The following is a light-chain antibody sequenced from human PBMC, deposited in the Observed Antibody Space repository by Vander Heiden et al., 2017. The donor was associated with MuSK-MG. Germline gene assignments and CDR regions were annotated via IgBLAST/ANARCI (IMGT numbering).Light chain of an antibody. Sequence: QSVLTQPPSASGTPGQRVTIPCSGRSSNIGSNTVNWYQRPPRTAPRLLIYSNNRRPAGVPDRFSRSKSGTSAALAISGLQSEDEADYYCAAWEDSLNGHVVFGGGTKLTVL. V-gene: IGLV1-44*01. CDR2: SNN. CDR1: SSNIGSNT. CDR3: AAWEDSLNGHVV. J-gene: IGLJ2*01.